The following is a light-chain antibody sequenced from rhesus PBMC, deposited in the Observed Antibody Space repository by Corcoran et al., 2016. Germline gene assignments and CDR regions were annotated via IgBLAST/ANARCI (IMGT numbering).Light chain of an antibody. CDR3: PQPYNSPFA. V-gene: IGKV1-69*01. Sequence: DIQMTQSPSSLSASVGDRVTIPCRASQGISNWLDCYQQKPGKAPKLLIYRASKLETGVPSRFRGSGSGTDFTLPISSLHPEYIATSSCPQPYNSPFAFGPGTKLDIK. CDR1: QGISNW. J-gene: IGKJ3*01. CDR2: RAS.